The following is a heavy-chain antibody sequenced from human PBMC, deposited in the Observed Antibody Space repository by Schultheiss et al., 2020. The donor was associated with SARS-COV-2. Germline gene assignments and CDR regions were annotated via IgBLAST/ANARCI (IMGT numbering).Heavy chain of an antibody. CDR2: IYGGGNS. CDR3: ASRAWAYDFWSGYYNY. D-gene: IGHD3-3*01. Sequence: GGSLRLSCAASGFTLSNYGMNWVRQAPGKGLEWVSFIYGGGNSSYADSVKGRFTISRDTSKNTLYLQMNSLRVEDTAVYYCASRAWAYDFWSGYYNYWGQGTLVTVSS. CDR1: GFTLSNYG. V-gene: IGHV3-53*01. J-gene: IGHJ4*02.